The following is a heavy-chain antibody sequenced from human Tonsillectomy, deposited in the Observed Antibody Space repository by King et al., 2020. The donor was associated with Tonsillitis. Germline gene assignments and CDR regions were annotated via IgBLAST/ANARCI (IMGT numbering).Heavy chain of an antibody. CDR3: AMISRSSSPYYYYAMDV. Sequence: VQLVESGGGLVQPGGSLRLSCAASGFTVSSNYMSWVRQAPGKGLEWVSVIYSDAGTYYADSVKGRCTISRHNSKNTLYLQMSSLRTEDTAMYYCAMISRSSSPYYYYAMDVWGQGTKVTVSS. J-gene: IGHJ6*02. CDR1: GFTVSSNY. V-gene: IGHV3-53*04. CDR2: IYSDAGT. D-gene: IGHD2-2*01.